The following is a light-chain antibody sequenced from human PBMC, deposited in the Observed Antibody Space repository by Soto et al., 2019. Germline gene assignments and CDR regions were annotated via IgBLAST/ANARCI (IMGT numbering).Light chain of an antibody. V-gene: IGKV3-20*01. CDR3: QQYANSRT. J-gene: IGKJ1*01. Sequence: EIVLTQSPGTLSLSPGERATLSCRASQSVNINYFAWYQQKSGQAPRLLIYGTSNRAPGIPDRFSGSGSGTDFTLSISGLEPEDFAVYFCQQYANSRTFGQGTKVDIK. CDR2: GTS. CDR1: QSVNINY.